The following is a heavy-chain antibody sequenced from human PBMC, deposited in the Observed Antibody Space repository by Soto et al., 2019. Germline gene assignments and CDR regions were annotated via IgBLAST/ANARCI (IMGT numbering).Heavy chain of an antibody. D-gene: IGHD5-12*01. Sequence: QLQLVQSGAEVERPGASMRVSCKAYGHPFSKYGISWIRQAPGQGLEWMGWIKPDNGDTNYAQKFQGRVTMTTDTSSNTAYMELRSLRSDDTAVYYCATSYDSGFDPWGQGTLVSVSA. V-gene: IGHV1-18*04. CDR3: ATSYDSGFDP. CDR2: IKPDNGDT. CDR1: GHPFSKYG. J-gene: IGHJ5*02.